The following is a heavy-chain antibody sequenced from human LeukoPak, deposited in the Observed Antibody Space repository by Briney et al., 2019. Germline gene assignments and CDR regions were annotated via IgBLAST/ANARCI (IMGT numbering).Heavy chain of an antibody. CDR1: GVSISSGGYS. J-gene: IGHJ4*02. Sequence: SETLSLTCAVSGVSISSGGYSWSWIRQPPGKGLEWIGYIYYSVSTYYNPSLKSRVTIAVDPSKNQFSLKLSSVSAADKAVYYCARVPTYYDFWSGYYSPDYWGQGTLVTVSS. V-gene: IGHV4-30-4*07. D-gene: IGHD3-3*01. CDR2: IYYSVST. CDR3: ARVPTYYDFWSGYYSPDY.